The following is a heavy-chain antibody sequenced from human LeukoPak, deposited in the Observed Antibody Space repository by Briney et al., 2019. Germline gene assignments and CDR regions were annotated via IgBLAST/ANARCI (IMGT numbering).Heavy chain of an antibody. D-gene: IGHD6-6*01. CDR2: IYHSGST. CDR1: GGSISSGGYY. CDR3: ARCIAARVVYVDY. J-gene: IGHJ4*02. V-gene: IGHV4-30-2*01. Sequence: SETLSLTCTVSGGSISSGGYYWSWIRQPPGKGLEWIGNIYHSGSTYYNPSPKSRVTISVDRSKNQFSLKLSSVTAADTAVYCWARCIAARVVYVDYWGQGTLVTVSS.